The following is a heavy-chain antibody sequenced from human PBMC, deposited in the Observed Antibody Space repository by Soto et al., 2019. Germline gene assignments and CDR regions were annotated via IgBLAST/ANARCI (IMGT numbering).Heavy chain of an antibody. CDR1: DGSVSRGGYY. Sequence: QVQLQESGPGLVKPSQTLSLACTVSDGSVSRGGYYWSWLRQSPGQGLEWIGNIYYTGRTSYNPSLKSRVTISLETSKRQFSLRLASVSAADTALYYCAREGSYPYFDYWGQGALVTVSS. V-gene: IGHV4-31*03. J-gene: IGHJ4*02. CDR3: AREGSYPYFDY. D-gene: IGHD1-26*01. CDR2: IYYTGRT.